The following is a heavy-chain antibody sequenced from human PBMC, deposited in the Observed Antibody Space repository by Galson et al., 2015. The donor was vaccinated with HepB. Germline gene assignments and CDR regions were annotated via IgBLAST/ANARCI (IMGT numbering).Heavy chain of an antibody. Sequence: SGAEVKKPGESLKISCRGSGYSFTSYWIGWVRQAPGKGLEWVSYISSSSSTIYYADSVKGRFTISRDNAKNSLYLQMNSLRAEDTAVYYCARGDGIAVAGTDYWGQGTLVTVSS. CDR2: ISSSSSTI. J-gene: IGHJ4*02. CDR3: ARGDGIAVAGTDY. CDR1: GYSFTSYW. D-gene: IGHD6-19*01. V-gene: IGHV3-48*04.